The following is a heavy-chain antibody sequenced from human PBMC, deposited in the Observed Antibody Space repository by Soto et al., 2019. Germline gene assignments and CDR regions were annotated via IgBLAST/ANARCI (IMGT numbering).Heavy chain of an antibody. D-gene: IGHD2-21*02. CDR1: GYRLSNYW. J-gene: IGHJ4*02. V-gene: IGHV5-10-1*01. CDR3: ARHQAYCGGDCNPGHLDY. Sequence: PGESLKISCKGSGYRLSNYWITWVRQMPGKGLEWMGRIDPSDSYTTYNPSFQGHVTISVDESITTAYLQWGSLKASDTAIYYCARHQAYCGGDCNPGHLDYWGQGTLVTVSS. CDR2: IDPSDSYT.